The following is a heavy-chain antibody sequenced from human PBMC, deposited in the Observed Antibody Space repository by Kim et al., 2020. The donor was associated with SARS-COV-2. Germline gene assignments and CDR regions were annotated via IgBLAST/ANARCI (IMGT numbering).Heavy chain of an antibody. D-gene: IGHD6-13*01. Sequence: PGSVKGRFTISREKAKNSLYLQMNSLRAGDTAVYYCARGHSSGWSYYFDYWGQGTLVTVSS. J-gene: IGHJ4*02. V-gene: IGHV3-13*01. CDR3: ARGHSSGWSYYFDY.